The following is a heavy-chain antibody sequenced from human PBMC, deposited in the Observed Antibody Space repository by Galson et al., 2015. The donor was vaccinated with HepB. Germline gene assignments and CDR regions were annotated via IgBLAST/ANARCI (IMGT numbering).Heavy chain of an antibody. J-gene: IGHJ4*02. Sequence: SLRLSCAASGFTFSSYAMSWVRQAPGKGLEWVSSFSSYDDSTYYADSVKGRFTISRDNSKNTLYLQMNSLRAEDTAVYYCAKGIHSSSWDPFDYWGQGALVTVSS. V-gene: IGHV3-23*01. D-gene: IGHD6-13*01. CDR2: FSSYDDST. CDR1: GFTFSSYA. CDR3: AKGIHSSSWDPFDY.